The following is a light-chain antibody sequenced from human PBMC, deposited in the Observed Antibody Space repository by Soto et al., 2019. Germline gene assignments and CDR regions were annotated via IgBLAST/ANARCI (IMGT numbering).Light chain of an antibody. J-gene: IGKJ1*01. V-gene: IGKV3-20*01. CDR3: QQYGSSPRT. CDR1: HSVSSRY. Sequence: EIVLTQSPGTLSLSPGERATLSCRASHSVSSRYLAWYQQKPGQAPRLLIYGAASRATGIPDRFSGSGSGTDFTLTISRLEPEDFAVYYCQQYGSSPRTFGQGTKVELK. CDR2: GAA.